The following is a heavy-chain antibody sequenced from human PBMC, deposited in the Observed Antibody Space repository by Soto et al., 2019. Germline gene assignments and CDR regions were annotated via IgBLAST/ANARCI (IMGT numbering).Heavy chain of an antibody. V-gene: IGHV3-23*01. J-gene: IGHJ4*02. CDR1: GFTFSSYA. CDR2: ISGSGGST. CDR3: AYSSTPFDS. D-gene: IGHD6-13*01. Sequence: EVQLLESGGGLVQPGGSLRLSCAASGFTFSSYAMSWVRQAPGKGLEWVSAISGSGGSTYYADSVKGRFTISRDNSKNTLYLKMNRLRAEDTAVYDCAYSSTPFDSCGQGTLVTVSS.